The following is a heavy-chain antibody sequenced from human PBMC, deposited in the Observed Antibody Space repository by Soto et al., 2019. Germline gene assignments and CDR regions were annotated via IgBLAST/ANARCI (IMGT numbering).Heavy chain of an antibody. Sequence: QVQLVESGGGVVQPGRSLRLSCAASGFTFSSYGMHWVRQAPGKGLEWVAVIWYDGSNKNYADSVKGRFTISRDNSKNTLYLQMNSLRAEDTAVYYCARDLNLGNYFDYWGQGALVTVSS. CDR3: ARDLNLGNYFDY. CDR2: IWYDGSNK. V-gene: IGHV3-33*01. D-gene: IGHD1-20*01. J-gene: IGHJ4*02. CDR1: GFTFSSYG.